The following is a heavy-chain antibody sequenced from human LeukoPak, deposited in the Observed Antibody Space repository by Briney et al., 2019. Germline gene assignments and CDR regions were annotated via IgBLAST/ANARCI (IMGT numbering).Heavy chain of an antibody. CDR2: IYHSGST. CDR1: GYSISSGYY. D-gene: IGHD4-17*01. J-gene: IGHJ4*02. V-gene: IGHV4-38-2*02. Sequence: SETLSLTCTVSGYSISSGYYWGWIRQPPGKGLEWIGTIYHSGSTYYNPSLKSRVTISVDTSKNRFSLKLSSVTAADTAVYYCARIIRTFDYWGQGTLVTVSS. CDR3: ARIIRTFDY.